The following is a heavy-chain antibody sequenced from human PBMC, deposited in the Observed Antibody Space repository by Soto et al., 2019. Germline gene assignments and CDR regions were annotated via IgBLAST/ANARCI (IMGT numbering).Heavy chain of an antibody. CDR2: IYASGTT. D-gene: IGHD3-16*02. J-gene: IGHJ5*02. CDR1: GGSVRGSH. V-gene: IGHV4-4*07. Sequence: SSETLSLTCIVSGGSVRGSHWSWIRQSAAKGLGWIGRIYASGTTNYNPSLKSRVTMSVDTSRNQFSLNVKSVTAADAALYYCVKNYRSDGPGWFDPWGQGIQVT. CDR3: VKNYRSDGPGWFDP.